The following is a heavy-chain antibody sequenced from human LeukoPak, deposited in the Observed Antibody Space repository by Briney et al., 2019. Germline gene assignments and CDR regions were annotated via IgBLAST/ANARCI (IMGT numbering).Heavy chain of an antibody. CDR3: ARAGAVVGNPTLKRRAYAFNI. V-gene: IGHV1-8*01. D-gene: IGHD6-19*01. CDR1: GYTFTSYD. J-gene: IGHJ3*02. Sequence: GASVKVSCKASGYTFTSYDINWVRQATGQGLEWMGWMNPNSGNTGYAQKFQGRVTMTRNTSISTAYMELSSLRSEDTAVYYCARAGAVVGNPTLKRRAYAFNIWGQGTMVTVSS. CDR2: MNPNSGNT.